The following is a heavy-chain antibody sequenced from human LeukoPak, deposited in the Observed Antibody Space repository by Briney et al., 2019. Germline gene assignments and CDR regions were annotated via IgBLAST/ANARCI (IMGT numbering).Heavy chain of an antibody. Sequence: ASVKVSCKASGYTFTDYYLHWVRQAPGQGLEWMGWFDPKSGGSNYAQKFQGRVTMTRDTSISTLYMKLNRLTSDDTAVYSCARDPSTKYYFDYWGQGTLVTVSS. CDR2: FDPKSGGS. D-gene: IGHD1-26*01. CDR1: GYTFTDYY. CDR3: ARDPSTKYYFDY. J-gene: IGHJ4*02. V-gene: IGHV1-2*02.